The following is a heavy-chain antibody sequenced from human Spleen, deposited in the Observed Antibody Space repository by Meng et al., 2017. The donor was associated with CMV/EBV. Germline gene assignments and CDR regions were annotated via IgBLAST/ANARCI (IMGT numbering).Heavy chain of an antibody. CDR2: INRNSGGT. J-gene: IGHJ4*02. CDR1: GYTFTGYY. CDR3: ARHIHYYDFWSGYGDGYYFDY. V-gene: IGHV1-2*02. Sequence: ASVKVSCKASGYTFTGYYMHWVRQAPGQGLEWMGWINRNSGGTNYAQRFQGRVTMTRDTSISTAYMELSRLRSDDTAVYYCARHIHYYDFWSGYGDGYYFDYWGQGTLVTVSS. D-gene: IGHD3-3*01.